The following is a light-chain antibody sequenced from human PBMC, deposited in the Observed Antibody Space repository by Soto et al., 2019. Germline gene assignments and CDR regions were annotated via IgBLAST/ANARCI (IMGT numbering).Light chain of an antibody. J-gene: IGLJ1*01. CDR3: SSFVGVNSYV. V-gene: IGLV2-8*01. CDR2: EVT. CDR1: SNNVGSYDY. Sequence: QSALTQPPSASGSPGQSVTISCAGTSNNVGSYDYVSWYRQHPGQAPKLLIYEVTKRPSGVPDRFSGSKSGNTASLTVSGLQAENEADYYSSSFVGVNSYVFGTGTKVTVL.